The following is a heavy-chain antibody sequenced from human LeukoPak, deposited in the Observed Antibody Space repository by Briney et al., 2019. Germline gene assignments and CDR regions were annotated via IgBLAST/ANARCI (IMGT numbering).Heavy chain of an antibody. CDR2: IYTSGST. D-gene: IGHD3-16*02. CDR1: GGSLSSYY. V-gene: IGHV4-4*07. Sequence: PSETLSLTCTVSGGSLSSYYWSWIRQPAGPGLEWIGRIYTSGSTNYNPSLKSRVTMSVDTSKNQFSLKLSSVTAADTAVYYCARGLGITFGGVIAATDAFDIWGQGTMVTVSS. CDR3: ARGLGITFGGVIAATDAFDI. J-gene: IGHJ3*02.